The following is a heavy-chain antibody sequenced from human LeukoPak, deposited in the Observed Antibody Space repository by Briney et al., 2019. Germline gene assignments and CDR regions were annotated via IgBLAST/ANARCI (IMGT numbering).Heavy chain of an antibody. CDR2: ISTDAGET. V-gene: IGHV3-23*01. CDR1: GFTFSNSG. J-gene: IGHJ4*02. CDR3: AKGSGNGYGSGPFDY. Sequence: PGGSLRLSCAASGFTFSNSGMSWVRQAPGKGLEWVSAISTDAGETHYADSVKGRVTISRDNSKNTVSLQMSSLRAEDTALYYCAKGSGNGYGSGPFDYWGQGTLVTVSS. D-gene: IGHD3-10*01.